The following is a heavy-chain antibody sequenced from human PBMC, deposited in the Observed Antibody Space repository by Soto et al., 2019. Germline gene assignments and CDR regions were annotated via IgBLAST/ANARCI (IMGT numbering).Heavy chain of an antibody. CDR3: ARDGGIALTTFDF. CDR2: TYYRSRWYN. V-gene: IGHV6-1*01. Sequence: SQTLSLTCAISGDRVSDNTAAWNWIRQSPSRGLEWLGRTYYRSRWYNDYAISVRSRIIINPDTSKNQLSLQLNSVTPEDTAVYYCARDGGIALTTFDFWGQGSLVTVSS. D-gene: IGHD4-17*01. J-gene: IGHJ4*02. CDR1: GDRVSDNTAA.